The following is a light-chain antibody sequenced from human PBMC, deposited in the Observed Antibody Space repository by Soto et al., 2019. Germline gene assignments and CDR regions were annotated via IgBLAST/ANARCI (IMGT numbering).Light chain of an antibody. CDR3: QQYNSYSPLT. CDR1: QTISSW. V-gene: IGKV1-5*01. CDR2: DAS. Sequence: DIQMTQSPSTLSGSVGDRVTITCRASQTISSWLAWYQQKPGKAPKLLIYDASSLESGVPSRFSGSGSGTEFTLTISSLQPDDFATYYCQQYNSYSPLTFGGGTKVDNK. J-gene: IGKJ4*01.